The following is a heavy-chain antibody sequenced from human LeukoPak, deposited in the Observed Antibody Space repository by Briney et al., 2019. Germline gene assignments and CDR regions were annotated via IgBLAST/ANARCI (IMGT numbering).Heavy chain of an antibody. V-gene: IGHV3-48*03. Sequence: PGGSLRLSCAASGFTFSSYEMNWVRQAPGKGLEWVSYISSSGSTIYYADSVKGRFTISRDNAKNSLYLQMNSLRAEDTAVYYCARMGVRFGEQNDAFDIWGQGTMVTVSS. CDR1: GFTFSSYE. D-gene: IGHD3-10*01. CDR2: ISSSGSTI. CDR3: ARMGVRFGEQNDAFDI. J-gene: IGHJ3*02.